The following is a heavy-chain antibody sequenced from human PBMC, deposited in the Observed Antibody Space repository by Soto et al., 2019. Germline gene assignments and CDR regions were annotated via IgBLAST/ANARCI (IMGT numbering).Heavy chain of an antibody. CDR2: INHSGST. CDR3: ARTGRIAAAGRALDY. CDR1: GGSFSGYY. J-gene: IGHJ4*02. D-gene: IGHD6-13*01. Sequence: SETLSLTCAVYGGSFSGYYWSWIRQPPGKGLEWIGEINHSGSTNYNPSLKSRVTISVDTSKNQFSLKLSSVTAADTAVYYCARTGRIAAAGRALDYWGQGTLVTVSS. V-gene: IGHV4-34*01.